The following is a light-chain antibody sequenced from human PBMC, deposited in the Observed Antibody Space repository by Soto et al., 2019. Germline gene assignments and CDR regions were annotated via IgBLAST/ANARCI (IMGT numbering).Light chain of an antibody. CDR2: ELS. CDR3: MQTIEPPLT. Sequence: DIVMTQTPLSLSVTPGQPASISCKSRQSVMQSDGNTSLYWYLQKPGQPPQLLIYELSNRFSGVPDRFSSNGSGTDVTRKISGVEAEDVGVYYCMQTIEPPLTVGGWTKVEIK. V-gene: IGKV2D-29*01. CDR1: QSVMQSDGNTS. J-gene: IGKJ4*01.